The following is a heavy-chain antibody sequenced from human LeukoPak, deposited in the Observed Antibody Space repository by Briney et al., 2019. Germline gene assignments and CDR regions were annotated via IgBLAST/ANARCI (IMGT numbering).Heavy chain of an antibody. D-gene: IGHD6-19*01. CDR3: ARGGQWLVRAQGHKPEFDY. V-gene: IGHV1-8*03. J-gene: IGHJ4*02. CDR2: MNPNSGNT. Sequence: GASVKVSCKASGYTFTSYDINWVRQATGQGLEWMGWMNPNSGNTGYAQKFQGRVTITRNTSISTAYMELSSLRSEDTAVYYCARGGQWLVRAQGHKPEFDYWGQGTLVTVSS. CDR1: GYTFTSYD.